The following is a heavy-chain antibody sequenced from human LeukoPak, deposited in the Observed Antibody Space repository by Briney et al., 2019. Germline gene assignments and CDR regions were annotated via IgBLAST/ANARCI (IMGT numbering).Heavy chain of an antibody. J-gene: IGHJ5*02. CDR1: GGSISSRNYS. CDR2: ISYSGST. CDR3: ATLTTPGWFNP. D-gene: IGHD1-1*01. Sequence: PSETLSLTCTVSGGSISSRNYSWGWIRQPPGNGLEWTGSISYSGSTYYNPSLKSRVTISVDTSKNQFSLKLSSVTAADTAVYYCATLTTPGWFNPWGQGTLVTVSS. V-gene: IGHV4-39*07.